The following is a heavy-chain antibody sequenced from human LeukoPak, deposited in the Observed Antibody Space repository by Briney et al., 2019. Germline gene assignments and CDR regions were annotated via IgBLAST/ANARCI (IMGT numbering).Heavy chain of an antibody. CDR3: ARVGHLNGDYDYYYYGMDV. Sequence: ASVKVSCKASGGTFSSYAVSWVRQAPGQGLEWMGRIIPILGIANYAQKFQGRVTITADKSTSTAYMELSSLRSEDTAVYYCARVGHLNGDYDYYYYGMDVWGQGTTVTVSS. J-gene: IGHJ6*02. D-gene: IGHD4-17*01. CDR1: GGTFSSYA. V-gene: IGHV1-69*04. CDR2: IIPILGIA.